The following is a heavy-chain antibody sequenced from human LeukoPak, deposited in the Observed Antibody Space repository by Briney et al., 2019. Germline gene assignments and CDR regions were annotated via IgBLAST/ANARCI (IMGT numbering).Heavy chain of an antibody. V-gene: IGHV3-30*02. CDR1: GFTFSSYG. J-gene: IGHJ4*02. Sequence: GGSLRLSCAASGFTFSSYGMHWVRQAPGKGLEWVAFIRYDGSNKYYADSVKGRFTISRDNSKNTLYLQMNSLRAEDTAVYYCAKEGLLSSSWDYWGQGTLVTVSS. CDR2: IRYDGSNK. CDR3: AKEGLLSSSWDY. D-gene: IGHD6-13*01.